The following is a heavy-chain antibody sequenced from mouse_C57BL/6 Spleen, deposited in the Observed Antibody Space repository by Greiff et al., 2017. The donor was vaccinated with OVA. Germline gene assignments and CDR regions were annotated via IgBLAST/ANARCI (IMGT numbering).Heavy chain of an antibody. CDR2: INYDGSST. CDR3: ARDLAGTNYFDY. Sequence: EVQLQESEGGLVQPGSSMKLSCTASGFTFSDYYMAWVRQVPEKGLEWVANINYDGSSTYYLDSLKSRFIISRDNAKNILYLQMSSLKSEDTATYYCARDLAGTNYFDYWGQGTTLTVSS. CDR1: GFTFSDYY. J-gene: IGHJ2*01. V-gene: IGHV5-16*01. D-gene: IGHD4-1*01.